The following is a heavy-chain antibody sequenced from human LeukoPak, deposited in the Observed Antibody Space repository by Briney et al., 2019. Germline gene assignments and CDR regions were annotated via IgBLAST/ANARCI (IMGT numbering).Heavy chain of an antibody. D-gene: IGHD3-22*01. CDR2: INSSSSTI. Sequence: PGGSLRLSCAASGFTFSTYSMNWVRQAPGKGLEWVSYINSSSSTIFYADSVKGRFTISRDNAKNSLYLQMNSLRAEDTAVYYCARERELIVDYWGQGTLVTVSS. CDR3: ARERELIVDY. J-gene: IGHJ4*02. CDR1: GFTFSTYS. V-gene: IGHV3-48*04.